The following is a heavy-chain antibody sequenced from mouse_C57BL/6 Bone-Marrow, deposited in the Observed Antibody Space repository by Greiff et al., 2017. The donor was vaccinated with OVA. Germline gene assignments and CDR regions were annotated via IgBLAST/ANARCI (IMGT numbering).Heavy chain of an antibody. V-gene: IGHV1-81*01. Sequence: QVQLQQSGAELARPGASVKLSCKASGYTFTSYGISWVKQRTGQGLEWIGEIYPRSGNTYYNEKFKGKATLTADNSSSTAYMELRSLTSEDSAVYFCAREGDYYGSNYYFDYWGQGTTLTVSS. CDR2: IYPRSGNT. J-gene: IGHJ2*01. D-gene: IGHD1-1*01. CDR1: GYTFTSYG. CDR3: AREGDYYGSNYYFDY.